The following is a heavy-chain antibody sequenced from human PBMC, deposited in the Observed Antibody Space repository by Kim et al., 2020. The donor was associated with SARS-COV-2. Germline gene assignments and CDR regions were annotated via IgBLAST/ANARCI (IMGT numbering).Heavy chain of an antibody. CDR3: AREYCSGGSCYWGGVCDY. V-gene: IGHV3-21*01. Sequence: GGSLRLSCAASGFTFSSYSMNWVRQAPGKGLEWVSSISSSSSYIYYADSVKGRFTISRDNAKNSLYLQMNSLRAEDTAVYYCAREYCSGGSCYWGGVCDYWGQGTLVTVSS. D-gene: IGHD2-15*01. J-gene: IGHJ4*02. CDR1: GFTFSSYS. CDR2: ISSSSSYI.